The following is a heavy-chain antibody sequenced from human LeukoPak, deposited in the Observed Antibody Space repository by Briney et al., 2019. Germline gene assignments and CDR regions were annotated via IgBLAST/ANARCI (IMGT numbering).Heavy chain of an antibody. Sequence: SVKVSCKASGGTFSSYAISWVRQAPGQGLEWMGRIIPISGTANYAQKFQGRVTITTDESTSTAYMELSSLRSEDTAVYYCARDRDGYNWVDFDYWGQGTLVTVSS. V-gene: IGHV1-69*05. CDR2: IIPISGTA. J-gene: IGHJ4*02. CDR3: ARDRDGYNWVDFDY. D-gene: IGHD5-24*01. CDR1: GGTFSSYA.